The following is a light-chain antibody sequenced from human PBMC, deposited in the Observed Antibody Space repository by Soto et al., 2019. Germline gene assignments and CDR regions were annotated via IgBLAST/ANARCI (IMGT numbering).Light chain of an antibody. CDR2: EVT. J-gene: IGLJ1*01. V-gene: IGLV2-14*01. CDR3: SSYTGSSTLYV. CDR1: ISDVGTYNY. Sequence: QSVLTEPASLSGSPGQSITISCTGTISDVGTYNYVSWYQQHPGKAPKVMIYEVTYRPSGVSNRFSGSKSGNTASLTISGLQAEDEAEYYCSSYTGSSTLYVFGTGTKVTVL.